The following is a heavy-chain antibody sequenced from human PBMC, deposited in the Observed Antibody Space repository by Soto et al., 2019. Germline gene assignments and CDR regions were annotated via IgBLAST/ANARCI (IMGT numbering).Heavy chain of an antibody. D-gene: IGHD5-12*01. V-gene: IGHV1-2*02. CDR3: ARGGYSGYDYSPYYFDY. CDR1: GYTFTGYY. Sequence: GASVKVSCKASGYTFTGYYMHWVRQAPGQGLEWMGWINPNSGGTNYAQKFQGRVTMTRDTSISTAYMELSRLRSDDTAVYYCARGGYSGYDYSPYYFDYWGQGTLVTVSS. J-gene: IGHJ4*02. CDR2: INPNSGGT.